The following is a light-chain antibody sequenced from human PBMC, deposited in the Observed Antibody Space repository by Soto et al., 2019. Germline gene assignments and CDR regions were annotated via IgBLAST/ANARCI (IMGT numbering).Light chain of an antibody. CDR1: ESIKNSY. Sequence: EIVLTQSPDTLSVSAGEGATLSCRASESIKNSYLAWYRQTPGQPPRLLIFGASSRATGIPDRFSGRGSGTDFTLSISSLEPEDFAVYYCQQYGSSPQTFGQGTKVEIK. V-gene: IGKV3-20*01. CDR2: GAS. CDR3: QQYGSSPQT. J-gene: IGKJ1*01.